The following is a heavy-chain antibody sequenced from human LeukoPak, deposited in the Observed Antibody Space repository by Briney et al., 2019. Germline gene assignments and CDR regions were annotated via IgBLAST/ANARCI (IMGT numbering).Heavy chain of an antibody. Sequence: GGSLRLSCAASGFTFSSYGMHWVRQAPGKGLEWVAVIWYDGSNKYYADSVKGRFTNSRDNSKNTLYLQMNSLRAEDTAVYYCAKTHSSSWRDYFDYWGQGTLVTVSS. J-gene: IGHJ4*02. CDR3: AKTHSSSWRDYFDY. CDR1: GFTFSSYG. D-gene: IGHD6-13*01. V-gene: IGHV3-33*06. CDR2: IWYDGSNK.